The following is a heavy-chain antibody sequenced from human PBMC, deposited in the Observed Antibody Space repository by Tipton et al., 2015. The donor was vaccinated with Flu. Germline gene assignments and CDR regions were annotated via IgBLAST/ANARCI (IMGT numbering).Heavy chain of an antibody. CDR2: IYYSGST. J-gene: IGHJ4*02. Sequence: TLSLICIVSGGSISSYYWSWIRQPPGKGLEWIGYIYYSGSTNYNSSLKSRVSISVDTSKNQFSLKLSSVTAADTAVYYCARVAHNWNYSIDYWGQGTLVTVSS. CDR3: ARVAHNWNYSIDY. V-gene: IGHV4-59*01. D-gene: IGHD1-7*01. CDR1: GGSISSYY.